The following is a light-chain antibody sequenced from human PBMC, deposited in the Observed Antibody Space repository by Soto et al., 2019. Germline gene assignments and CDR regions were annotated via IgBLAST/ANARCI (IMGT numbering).Light chain of an antibody. J-gene: IGKJ4*01. CDR3: QQYDNLPLP. CDR1: QDISNY. CDR2: DAS. V-gene: IGKV1-33*01. Sequence: DIQMTQSPSSLSASVGDRVAITCQASQDISNYLNWYQQKPEKAPKLLIYDASNLETGVPSRFSGSGSGTDFTFTISSLQPEDIATYYCQQYDNLPLPFGGGTKVDIK.